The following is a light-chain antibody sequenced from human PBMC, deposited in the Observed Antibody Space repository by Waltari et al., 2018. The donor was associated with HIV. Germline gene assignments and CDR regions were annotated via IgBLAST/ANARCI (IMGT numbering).Light chain of an antibody. CDR3: QTWATGSVV. Sequence: QLVLTQSPSASASLGASVKLPCPLGSGPTPYALAWHHQQPEKGPRYLMKLNSDGSHTKGDGIPDRFSGSSSGAERYLTISSRQSEDEADYYCQTWATGSVVFGGGTKLTVL. J-gene: IGLJ2*01. V-gene: IGLV4-69*01. CDR1: SGPTPYA. CDR2: LNSDGSH.